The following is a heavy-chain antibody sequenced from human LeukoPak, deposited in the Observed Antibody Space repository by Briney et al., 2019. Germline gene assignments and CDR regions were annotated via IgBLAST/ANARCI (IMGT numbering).Heavy chain of an antibody. V-gene: IGHV3-21*01. J-gene: IGHJ4*02. CDR1: GFTFSSYS. CDR3: ARDPASSGPLELPTGGLDY. CDR2: ISSSSSYI. Sequence: GGSLRLSCAASGFTFSSYSMNWVRQAPGKGLEWVSSISSSSSYIYYVDSVKGRFTISKDNAKNSLYLQMNSLRAEDTAVYYCARDPASSGPLELPTGGLDYWGQGTLVTVSS. D-gene: IGHD1-14*01.